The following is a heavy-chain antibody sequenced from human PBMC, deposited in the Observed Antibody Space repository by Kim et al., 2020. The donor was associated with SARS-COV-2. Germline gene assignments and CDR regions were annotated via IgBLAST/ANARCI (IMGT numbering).Heavy chain of an antibody. CDR3: AREVRYSSSWYWADPYYYYYGMDV. CDR2: IYYSGST. CDR1: GGSISSYY. V-gene: IGHV4-59*13. D-gene: IGHD6-13*01. Sequence: SETLSLTCTVSGGSISSYYWSWIWQPPGKGLEWIGYIYYSGSTNYNPSLKSRVTISVDTSKNQFSLKLSSVTAADTAVYYCAREVRYSSSWYWADPYYYYYGMDVWGQGTTVTVSS. J-gene: IGHJ6*02.